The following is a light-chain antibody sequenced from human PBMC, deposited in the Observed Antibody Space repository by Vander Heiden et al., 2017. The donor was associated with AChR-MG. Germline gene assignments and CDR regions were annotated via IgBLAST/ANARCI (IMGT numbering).Light chain of an antibody. CDR3: QKEKSARQT. CDR1: QVISNY. J-gene: IGKJ1*01. Sequence: DIQMTQSPSSLSASVGDRVTITCRASQVISNYLAWYQQKPGKVPKLLIYAASTLKSAVPSRFSGTGSGTDFTLTISSLQPEDVATYYCQKEKSARQTFGQGTKVEIK. V-gene: IGKV1-27*01. CDR2: AAS.